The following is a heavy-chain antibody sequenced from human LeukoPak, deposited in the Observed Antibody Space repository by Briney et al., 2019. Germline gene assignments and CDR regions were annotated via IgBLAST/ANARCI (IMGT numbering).Heavy chain of an antibody. CDR1: GFTFSSYG. Sequence: GSLRLSCAASGFTFSSYGMHWVRQAPGKGLEWVAVISYDGSNKYADSVKGRFAISRDNSKNTLFLQMNSLRPDDTAVYYCATTLGSGWKFDYWGQGTLVTVSS. V-gene: IGHV3-30*03. CDR3: ATTLGSGWKFDY. J-gene: IGHJ4*02. D-gene: IGHD6-19*01. CDR2: ISYDGSNK.